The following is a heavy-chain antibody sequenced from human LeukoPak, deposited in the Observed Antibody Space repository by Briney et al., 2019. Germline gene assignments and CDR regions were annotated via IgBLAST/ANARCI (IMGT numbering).Heavy chain of an antibody. V-gene: IGHV4-30-2*01. D-gene: IGHD4-17*01. CDR1: GGSISSGGHS. J-gene: IGHJ4*02. Sequence: SQTLSLTCAVSGGSISSGGHSWSWIRQPPGKGLEWIGYIYHSGSTYYNPSLKSRVTISVDRSKNQFSLKLSSVTAADTAVYYCARAGSYDYGGGFDYWGQGTLVTVSS. CDR3: ARAGSYDYGGGFDY. CDR2: IYHSGST.